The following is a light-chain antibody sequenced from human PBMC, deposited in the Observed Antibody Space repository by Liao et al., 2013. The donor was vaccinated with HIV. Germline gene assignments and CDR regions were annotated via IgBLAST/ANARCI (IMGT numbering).Light chain of an antibody. Sequence: SYELTQPPSVSVSPGQTARITCSGDALPKQYAYWYQQKPGQAPVLVIYYDSDRPSGIPERISGSNSGNMATLTISRVEAGDEGDYYCQLWDSSSDHYVFGTGTKVTVL. CDR1: ALPKQY. CDR3: QLWDSSSDHYV. V-gene: IGLV3-21*02. CDR2: YDS. J-gene: IGLJ1*01.